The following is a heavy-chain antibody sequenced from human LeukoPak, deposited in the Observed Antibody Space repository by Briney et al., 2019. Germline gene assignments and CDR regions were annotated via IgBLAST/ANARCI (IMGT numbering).Heavy chain of an antibody. D-gene: IGHD7-27*01. CDR2: IYHTGST. Sequence: SETLSLTCAVYGGPFSGYYWSWIRQSPGKGLEWIGYIYHTGSTSYSPSLKSRVTISADTSQNQFSLKLSSVTAADTAVYYCASRKLGNDYWGQGTLVTVSS. CDR3: ASRKLGNDY. CDR1: GGPFSGYY. V-gene: IGHV4-59*01. J-gene: IGHJ4*02.